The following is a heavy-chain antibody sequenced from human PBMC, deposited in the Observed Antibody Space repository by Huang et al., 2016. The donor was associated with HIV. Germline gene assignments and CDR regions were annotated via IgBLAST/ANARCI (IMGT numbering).Heavy chain of an antibody. CDR1: EYTLTELS. J-gene: IGHJ4*02. CDR3: ATGFDVFFDF. V-gene: IGHV1-24*01. D-gene: IGHD3-9*01. CDR2: FDPEIGET. Sequence: QVQLVQSRAEVKKPGASVKVSCKVSEYTLTELSIHWVRQPPGKGLAWMGGFDPEIGETIYAQNFQGRVTMTEDTSTETAFMELSGLRPEDTAVYYCATGFDVFFDFWGQGTLVTVSS.